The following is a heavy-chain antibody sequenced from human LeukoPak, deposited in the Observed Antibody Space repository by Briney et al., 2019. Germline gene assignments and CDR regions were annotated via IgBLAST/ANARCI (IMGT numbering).Heavy chain of an antibody. CDR1: GFTFSTHW. D-gene: IGHD6-13*01. CDR3: AKGFHIAACDY. V-gene: IGHV3-74*01. Sequence: GGSLRLSCAASGFTFSTHWMHWVRQAPGKGLVWISRIKGDGSETDYADSVKGRFTISRDNAKNTVYLQMNSLRAEDTAVYYCAKGFHIAACDYWGHGTLVTVSS. CDR2: IKGDGSET. J-gene: IGHJ4*01.